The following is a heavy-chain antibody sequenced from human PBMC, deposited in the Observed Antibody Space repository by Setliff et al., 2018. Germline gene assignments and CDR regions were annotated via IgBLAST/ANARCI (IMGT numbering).Heavy chain of an antibody. D-gene: IGHD3-3*01. CDR2: ISHSGNT. CDR1: GASISSGDFW. V-gene: IGHV4-30-4*08. J-gene: IGHJ3*02. Sequence: SETLSLTCSVSGASISSGDFWWSWIRQSPGQGLEWIGYISHSGNTWHNPSLKSRVSISADTSKNQFSLKLSSVTAADTAVYYCASPRRDDLDSPFDAFDIWGQGTKVTVS. CDR3: ASPRRDDLDSPFDAFDI.